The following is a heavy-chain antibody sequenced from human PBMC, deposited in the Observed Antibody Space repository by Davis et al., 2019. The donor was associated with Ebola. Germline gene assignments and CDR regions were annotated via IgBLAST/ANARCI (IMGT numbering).Heavy chain of an antibody. D-gene: IGHD2-2*02. Sequence: GESLKISCAASGFTFNKYGIHWVRQAPGKGLEWVALISHDGNKKFYTDSVKGRFTISRDTSKNTVYLQLNSLRAEDTAVYYCARIPRVGDKDGYIWGQGTTVTVSS. CDR2: ISHDGNKK. CDR1: GFTFNKYG. V-gene: IGHV3-30*03. CDR3: ARIPRVGDKDGYI. J-gene: IGHJ3*02.